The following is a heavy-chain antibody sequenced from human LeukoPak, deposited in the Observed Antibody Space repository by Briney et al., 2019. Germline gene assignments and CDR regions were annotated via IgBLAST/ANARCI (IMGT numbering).Heavy chain of an antibody. D-gene: IGHD4-23*01. J-gene: IGHJ6*03. Sequence: PGGSLRLSCAASGFTFSSYAMSWVRQAPGKGLEWVSAISGSGGSTYYADSVKGRFTISRDNSKNTLYLQMNSLRAEDTAVYYCAKDEMTTVVTDYYYYYMDVWGKGTTVTISS. CDR1: GFTFSSYA. V-gene: IGHV3-23*01. CDR3: AKDEMTTVVTDYYYYYMDV. CDR2: ISGSGGST.